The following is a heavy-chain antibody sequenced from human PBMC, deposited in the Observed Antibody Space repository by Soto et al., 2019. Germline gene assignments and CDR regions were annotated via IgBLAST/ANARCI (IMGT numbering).Heavy chain of an antibody. CDR2: IGTAGDT. CDR3: ARGQDCGGDCYSSAFDI. J-gene: IGHJ3*02. D-gene: IGHD2-21*01. Sequence: GGSLRLSCAASGFTFSSYDMHWVRQATGKGLEWVSAIGTAGDTYYPGSVKGRFTISRENAKNSLYLQMNSLRAGDTAVYYCARGQDCGGDCYSSAFDIWGQGTMVTVSS. V-gene: IGHV3-13*01. CDR1: GFTFSSYD.